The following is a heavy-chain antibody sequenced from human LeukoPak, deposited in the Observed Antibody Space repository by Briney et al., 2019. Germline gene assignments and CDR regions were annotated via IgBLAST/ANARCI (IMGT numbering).Heavy chain of an antibody. J-gene: IGHJ4*02. V-gene: IGHV4-30-2*01. D-gene: IGHD3-10*01. CDR2: IYHSGST. CDR1: GGSISSGGYS. Sequence: SQTLSLTCAVSGGSISSGGYSWSWIRQPPGKGLEWIGYIYHSGSTYYNPSLKSRVTISVDRSKNQFSLKLSSVTAADTAVYYCARRILDGSGSSDYWGQGTLVTVSS. CDR3: ARRILDGSGSSDY.